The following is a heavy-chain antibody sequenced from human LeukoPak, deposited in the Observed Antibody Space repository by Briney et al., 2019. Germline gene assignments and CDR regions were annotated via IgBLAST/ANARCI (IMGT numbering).Heavy chain of an antibody. CDR3: AKSYAPAGWFDP. V-gene: IGHV3-23*01. CDR1: GFTFSSYA. Sequence: GGSLRLSCAASGFTFSSYAMSWFRQAPGKGLEWVSAISGSGGSTYYADSVKGRFAISRDNSKNTLYLQMNSLRAEDTAVYYCAKSYAPAGWFDPWGQGTLVTVSS. D-gene: IGHD3-16*01. CDR2: ISGSGGST. J-gene: IGHJ5*02.